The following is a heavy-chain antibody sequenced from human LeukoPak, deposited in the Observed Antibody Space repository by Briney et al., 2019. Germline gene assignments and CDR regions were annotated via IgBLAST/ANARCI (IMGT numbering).Heavy chain of an antibody. J-gene: IGHJ4*02. D-gene: IGHD6-6*01. Sequence: SETLSLTCTVSGGSISSYYWSWIRQPPGKGLERIGYIYYSGSTNYNPSLKSRVTISVDTSKNQFSLKLSSVTAADTAVYYCARGMIAARPRGNFDYWGQGTLVTVSS. CDR3: ARGMIAARPRGNFDY. CDR1: GGSISSYY. CDR2: IYYSGST. V-gene: IGHV4-59*01.